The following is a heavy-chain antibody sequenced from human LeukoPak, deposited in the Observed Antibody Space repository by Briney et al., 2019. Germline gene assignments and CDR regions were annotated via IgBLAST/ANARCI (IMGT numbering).Heavy chain of an antibody. Sequence: GGSLRLSCAASGFTFGSYRMNWVRQAPGKGLEWVSSISSSSSYIYYADSVKGRFTISRDNAKNSLYLQMNSLRAEDTAVYYCAILVPDSSGYMIVDPWGQGTLVTVSS. J-gene: IGHJ5*02. CDR1: GFTFGSYR. V-gene: IGHV3-21*01. D-gene: IGHD3-22*01. CDR3: AILVPDSSGYMIVDP. CDR2: ISSSSSYI.